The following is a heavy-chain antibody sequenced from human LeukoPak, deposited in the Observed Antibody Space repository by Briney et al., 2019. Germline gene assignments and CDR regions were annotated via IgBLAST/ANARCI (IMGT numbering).Heavy chain of an antibody. CDR1: GFTFSSYA. CDR2: ISGSGGST. J-gene: IGHJ4*02. D-gene: IGHD3-10*01. CDR3: ARDIVRGGTIDY. V-gene: IGHV3-23*01. Sequence: GGSLRLSCAASGFTFSSYAMSWVRQAPGKGLEWVSAISGSGGSTYYADSVKGRFTISRDNSKNTLYLQMNSLRAEDTAVYYCARDIVRGGTIDYWGQGTLVTVSS.